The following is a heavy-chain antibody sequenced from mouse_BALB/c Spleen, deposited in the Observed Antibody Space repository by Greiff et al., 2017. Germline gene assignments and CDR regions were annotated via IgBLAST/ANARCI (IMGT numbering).Heavy chain of an antibody. J-gene: IGHJ3*01. CDR1: GFNIKDYY. Sequence: VQLQQSGAELVRSGASVKLSCTASGFNIKDYYMHWVKQRPEQGLEWIGWIDPENGDTEYAPKFQGKATMTADTSSNTAYLQLSSLTSEDTAVYYCNARGSQRRGGQGTLVTVSA. D-gene: IGHD2-12*01. CDR3: NARGSQRR. CDR2: IDPENGDT. V-gene: IGHV14-4*02.